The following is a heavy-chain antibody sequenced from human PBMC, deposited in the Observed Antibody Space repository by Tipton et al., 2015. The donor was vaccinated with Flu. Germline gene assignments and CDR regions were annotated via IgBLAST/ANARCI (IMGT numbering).Heavy chain of an antibody. CDR3: ARAAGIGGYYYPWYFDL. V-gene: IGHV3-72*01. D-gene: IGHD3-22*01. J-gene: IGHJ2*01. Sequence: QLVQSGGTLVQPGGSLRLSCAASGFTFGDHYMDWVRQAPGKGLEWVGRIGNKPNSYTTEYAASVKGRFTISRDDSKNSLYLQMSSLKTEDTAVYYCARAAGIGGYYYPWYFDLWGRGTLVTVSS. CDR1: GFTFGDHY. CDR2: IGNKPNSYTT.